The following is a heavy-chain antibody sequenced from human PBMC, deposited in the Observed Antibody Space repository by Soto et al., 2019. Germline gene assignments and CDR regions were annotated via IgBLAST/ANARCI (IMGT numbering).Heavy chain of an antibody. CDR2: IFSSGTT. J-gene: IGHJ6*02. D-gene: IGHD3-16*01. Sequence: SLVCTLSGDSIGRGNTYLRWILQGPGKGLEWIGYIFSSGTTYYNPSLKSRLTMPLDTSQNQFSLKLNSVTAADTAVYFCARVPSPFDFYYAMHVWGQRTTVT. CDR3: ARVPSPFDFYYAMHV. V-gene: IGHV4-30-4*02. CDR1: GDSIGRGNTY.